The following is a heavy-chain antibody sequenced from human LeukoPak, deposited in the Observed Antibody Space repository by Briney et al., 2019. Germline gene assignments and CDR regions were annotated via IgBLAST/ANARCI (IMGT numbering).Heavy chain of an antibody. CDR2: INTYDGNT. V-gene: IGHV1-18*01. D-gene: IGHD2-15*01. CDR3: ARDFATWYFDY. CDR1: GYTFSSYH. J-gene: IGHJ4*02. Sequence: ASVKFSCKASGYTFSSYHVSWVRQAPGQGLEWMGWINTYDGNTNYAQNFQGRVAMTTDTSTSTAYMELRSLRSDDTAVYYCARDFATWYFDYWGQGTLVTVSS.